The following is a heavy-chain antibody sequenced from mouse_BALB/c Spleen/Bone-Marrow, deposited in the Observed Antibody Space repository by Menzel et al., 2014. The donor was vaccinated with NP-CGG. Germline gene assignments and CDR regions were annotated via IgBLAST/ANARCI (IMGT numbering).Heavy chain of an antibody. V-gene: IGHV5-17*02. J-gene: IGHJ2*01. Sequence: DVMLVESGGGLVQPGGSRKLSCAASGFTFSSFGMHWVRQTPEKGLEWVAYISSGSSTIYYADTVKGRFTISRDNPKNTLFLQVTSLRSEDTAMYYCTRGGNWDDCDYWGQGTTLTVSS. CDR2: ISSGSSTI. D-gene: IGHD4-1*01. CDR1: GFTFSSFG. CDR3: TRGGNWDDCDY.